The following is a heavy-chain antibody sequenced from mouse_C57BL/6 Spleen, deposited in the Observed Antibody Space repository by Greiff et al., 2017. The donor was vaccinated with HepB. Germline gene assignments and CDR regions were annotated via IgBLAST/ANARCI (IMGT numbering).Heavy chain of an antibody. CDR2: IDPGSGST. V-gene: IGHV1-55*01. J-gene: IGHJ2*01. CDR1: GYTFTSYW. CDR3: ARLLSTGTYFDY. Sequence: QVQLQQPGAELVKPGASVKMSCKASGYTFTSYWITWVKQRPGQGLEWIGDIDPGSGSTNYNEKFKSKATLTVDTSSSTAYMQLSSLTSEDSAVYYCARLLSTGTYFDYWGQGTTLTVSS. D-gene: IGHD4-1*01.